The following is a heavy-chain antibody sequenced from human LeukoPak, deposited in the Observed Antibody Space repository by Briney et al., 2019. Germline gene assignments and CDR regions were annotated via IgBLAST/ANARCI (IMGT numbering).Heavy chain of an antibody. CDR3: AREGGDSSGYYHDY. D-gene: IGHD3-22*01. CDR1: GGSISSGSYY. Sequence: PSETLSLTCTVSGGSISSGSYYWGWIRQPPGKGLEWIGSIYYSGTTYYSPSLTSRVTISVDTSKNQFSLKLSSVTAADTAVYYCAREGGDSSGYYHDYWGQGTLVTVSS. CDR2: IYYSGTT. V-gene: IGHV4-39*07. J-gene: IGHJ4*02.